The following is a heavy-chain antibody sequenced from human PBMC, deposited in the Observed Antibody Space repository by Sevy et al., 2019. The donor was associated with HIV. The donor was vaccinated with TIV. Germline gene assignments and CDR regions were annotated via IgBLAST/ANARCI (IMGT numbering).Heavy chain of an antibody. CDR1: GFTFSSYS. Sequence: GGSLRLSCAASGFTFSSYSMIWVRQSPGKGLEWVSGISGSGGHTYYADSVKGRFTVSRDNLKNTLYLQMNSRRVDDTALYYCGKGHFDTTLDYWGHGTLVTVSS. V-gene: IGHV3-23*01. J-gene: IGHJ4*01. D-gene: IGHD1-1*01. CDR3: GKGHFDTTLDY. CDR2: ISGSGGHT.